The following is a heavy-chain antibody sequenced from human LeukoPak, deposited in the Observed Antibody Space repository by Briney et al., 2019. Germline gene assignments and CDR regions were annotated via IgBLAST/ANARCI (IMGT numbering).Heavy chain of an antibody. CDR3: TTVSLTTVMYYFDY. J-gene: IGHJ4*02. Sequence: GGSLRLSCAASGFTFSNAWMSWVRQAPGKGLEWVGRIKSKTDGGTTDYAAPVKGRFTISRDDSNNTLYLQMNSLKTEDTAVYYCTTVSLTTVMYYFDYWGQGTLVTVSS. V-gene: IGHV3-15*01. CDR2: IKSKTDGGTT. D-gene: IGHD4-17*01. CDR1: GFTFSNAW.